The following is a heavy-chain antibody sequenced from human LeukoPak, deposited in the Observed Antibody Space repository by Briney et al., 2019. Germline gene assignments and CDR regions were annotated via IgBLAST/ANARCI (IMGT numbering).Heavy chain of an antibody. J-gene: IGHJ4*02. CDR3: ARPIDY. Sequence: GGSLRLSCAASGFTFSSYAMHWVRQAPGKGLEWVAVISYDGSNKYYADSVKGRFTISRDNSKNTLYLQMNSLRAEDTAVYYCARPIDYWGQGTLATVSS. CDR1: GFTFSSYA. CDR2: ISYDGSNK. V-gene: IGHV3-30-3*01.